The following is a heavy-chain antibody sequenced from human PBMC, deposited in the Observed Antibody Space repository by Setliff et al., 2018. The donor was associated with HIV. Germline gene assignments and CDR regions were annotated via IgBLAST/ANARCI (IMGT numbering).Heavy chain of an antibody. CDR2: IYYSGST. Sequence: PSETLSLTCTVSGGSISNYYWSWIRQPPGKGLEWIGYIYYSGSTNYNPSLKSRVTILVDSSRNQFSLRLSSVTAADTAVYYCARHRYYYDSGAFKSGLDAFDIWGQGTMVTVSS. V-gene: IGHV4-59*08. CDR3: ARHRYYYDSGAFKSGLDAFDI. CDR1: GGSISNYY. D-gene: IGHD3-22*01. J-gene: IGHJ3*02.